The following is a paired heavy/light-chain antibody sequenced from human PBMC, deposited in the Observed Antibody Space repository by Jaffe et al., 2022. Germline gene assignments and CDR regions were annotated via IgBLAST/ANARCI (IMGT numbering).Heavy chain of an antibody. V-gene: IGHV3-23*01. CDR3: AKGSTYYDFWSGYYDYYYYMDV. J-gene: IGHJ6*03. D-gene: IGHD3-3*01. CDR2: ISGSGGST. Sequence: EVQLLESGGGLVQPGGSLRLSCAASGFTFSSYAMSWVRQAPGKGLEWVSAISGSGGSTYYADSVKGRFTISRDNSKNTLYLQMNSLRAEDTAVYYCAKGSTYYDFWSGYYDYYYYMDVWGKGTTVTVSS. CDR1: GFTFSSYA.
Light chain of an antibody. J-gene: IGLJ3*02. CDR3: SSYTSSSTLKV. V-gene: IGLV2-14*03. Sequence: QSALTQPASVSGSPGQSITISCTGTSSDVGGYNYVSWYQQHPGKAPKLMIYDVSNRPSGVSNRFSGSKSGNTASLTISGLQAEDEADYYCSSYTSSSTLKVFGGGTKLTVL. CDR1: SSDVGGYNY. CDR2: DVS.